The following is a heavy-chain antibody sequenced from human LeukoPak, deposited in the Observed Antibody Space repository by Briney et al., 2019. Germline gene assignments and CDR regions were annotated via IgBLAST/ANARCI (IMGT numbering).Heavy chain of an antibody. D-gene: IGHD1-26*01. Sequence: GGSLRLSCAASGFTFSTYWMHWVRQAPGKGLVWVSHINSDGSITDYADSVKGRFTISRDNAKNTLYLQMNSLRAEDTAVYYCARVTSGSYHWGYWGQGTLVTVSS. CDR3: ARVTSGSYHWGY. CDR2: INSDGSIT. J-gene: IGHJ4*02. V-gene: IGHV3-74*01. CDR1: GFTFSTYW.